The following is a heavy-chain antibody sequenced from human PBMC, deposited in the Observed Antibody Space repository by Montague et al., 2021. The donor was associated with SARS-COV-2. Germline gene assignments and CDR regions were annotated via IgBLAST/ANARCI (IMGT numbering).Heavy chain of an antibody. CDR2: IYYSGST. CDR1: GGSISSSSYY. V-gene: IGHV4-39*01. CDR3: ARQENSSGWFKPDAFDI. J-gene: IGHJ3*02. D-gene: IGHD6-19*01. Sequence: SETLSLTCTVSGGSISSSSYYWGWIRQPPGKGLEWIGSIYYSGSTYYNPSPKSRATISVDTTKNQFSLKLSSVTAADTAVYYCARQENSSGWFKPDAFDIWGQGTMVTVSS.